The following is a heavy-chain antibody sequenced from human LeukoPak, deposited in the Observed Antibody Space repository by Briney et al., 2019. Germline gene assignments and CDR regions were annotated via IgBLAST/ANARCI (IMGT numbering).Heavy chain of an antibody. CDR1: GYTFTDYY. Sequence: ASVKVSSKASGYTFTDYYMHWVRQAPGQGLEWMGWINPNSGGTNYAQKFQGRVTMTRDTSISTAYMELSRLTSDDTAVFYCGRIGYRATYPIDYWGQGTLVTVSS. D-gene: IGHD6-13*01. J-gene: IGHJ4*02. CDR3: GRIGYRATYPIDY. CDR2: INPNSGGT. V-gene: IGHV1-2*02.